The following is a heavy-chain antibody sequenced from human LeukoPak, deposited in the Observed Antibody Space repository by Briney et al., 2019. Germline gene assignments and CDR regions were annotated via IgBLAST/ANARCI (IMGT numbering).Heavy chain of an antibody. V-gene: IGHV4-59*08. D-gene: IGHD1/OR15-1a*01. CDR3: ARGSQTNDYYYYYMDV. CDR1: GGSISSYY. J-gene: IGHJ6*03. Sequence: SETLSLTCTVSGGSISSYYWSWIRQPPGKGLEWIGYIYYSGSTNYNPSLKSRVTISVDTSKNQFSLKLSSVTAADTAVYYCARGSQTNDYYYYYMDVWGKGTTVTVSS. CDR2: IYYSGST.